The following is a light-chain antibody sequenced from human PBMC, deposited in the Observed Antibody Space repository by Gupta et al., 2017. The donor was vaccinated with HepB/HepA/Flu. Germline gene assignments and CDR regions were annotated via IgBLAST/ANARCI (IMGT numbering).Light chain of an antibody. CDR3: QSYDSSLSGYV. Sequence: QSVLTQPPSVSGAPGQRVTISCTGSSSNIGAGYDVHWYQQLPGTAPKLLIYGNSNRSSGVPDRFSGSESGTSASLAITGLQAEDEADYYCQSYDSSLSGYVFGTGTKVTVL. J-gene: IGLJ1*01. CDR1: SSNIGAGYD. CDR2: GNS. V-gene: IGLV1-40*01.